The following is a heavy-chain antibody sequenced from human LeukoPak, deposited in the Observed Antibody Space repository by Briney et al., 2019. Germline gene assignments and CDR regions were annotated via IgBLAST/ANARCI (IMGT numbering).Heavy chain of an antibody. CDR2: INPSGGST. Sequence: ASVKVSCKESGYTFTSYYMHWVRQAPGQGLEWMGIINPSGGSTSYAQKFQGRVTMTRDTSTSTVYMELSSLRSGDTAVYYCARSVGATGYFDYWGQGTLVTVSS. CDR1: GYTFTSYY. J-gene: IGHJ4*02. D-gene: IGHD1-26*01. V-gene: IGHV1-46*01. CDR3: ARSVGATGYFDY.